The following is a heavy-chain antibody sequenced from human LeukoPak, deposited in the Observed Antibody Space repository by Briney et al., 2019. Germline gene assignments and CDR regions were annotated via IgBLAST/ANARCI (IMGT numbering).Heavy chain of an antibody. D-gene: IGHD2-21*02. V-gene: IGHV3-30*04. CDR2: ISYDGSNK. Sequence: GRSLRLSCAASGFTFSSYALHWVRQAPGKGLEWVAVISYDGSNKYYADSVKGRFTISRDNSKNTLYLQMNSLRAEDTAMYYCARDPSEGDYYFDYWGQGTLVTVSS. CDR3: ARDPSEGDYYFDY. CDR1: GFTFSSYA. J-gene: IGHJ4*02.